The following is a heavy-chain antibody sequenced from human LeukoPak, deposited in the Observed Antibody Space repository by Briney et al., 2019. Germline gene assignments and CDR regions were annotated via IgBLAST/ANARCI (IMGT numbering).Heavy chain of an antibody. CDR1: GGSISSYY. V-gene: IGHV4-59*01. Sequence: SETLSLTCTVSGGSISSYYGSWIRQPPGKGLEWIGYIYYSGSTNYNPSLKSRITISVDTSKNQFSLKLSSVTAADTAVYYCARGVYDFWSGYSHAFDIWGQGTMVTVSS. CDR2: IYYSGST. D-gene: IGHD3-3*01. J-gene: IGHJ3*02. CDR3: ARGVYDFWSGYSHAFDI.